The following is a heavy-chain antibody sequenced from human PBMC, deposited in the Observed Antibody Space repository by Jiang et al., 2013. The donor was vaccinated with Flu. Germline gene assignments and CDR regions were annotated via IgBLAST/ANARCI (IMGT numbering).Heavy chain of an antibody. D-gene: IGHD3-3*01. Sequence: QLLESGGALVQPGGSLRLSCAASGFTFSTYAMNWVRQAPGKGLEWVSALSGSGGTTYYADSVKGRFAISRDNSKNTLYLQMNSLRAEDAAVYYCAKGDDFWSGYSRSYFYCMDVWGKGTTVTVSS. V-gene: IGHV3-23*01. CDR2: LSGSGGTT. J-gene: IGHJ6*03. CDR1: GFTFSTYA. CDR3: AKGDDFWSGYSRSYFYCMDV.